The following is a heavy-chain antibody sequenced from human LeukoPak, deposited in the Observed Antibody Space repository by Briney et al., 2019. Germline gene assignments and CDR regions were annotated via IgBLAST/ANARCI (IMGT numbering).Heavy chain of an antibody. D-gene: IGHD6-13*01. CDR3: AREQAAAGTWYNWFDP. Sequence: GGTLRPSCAASGFTFSSYWMSWVRQAPGKGLEWVANIKQDGSEKYYVDSVKGRFTISRDNAKNSLYLQMNSLRAEDTAVYYCAREQAAAGTWYNWFDPWGQGTLVTVSS. J-gene: IGHJ5*02. CDR2: IKQDGSEK. V-gene: IGHV3-7*05. CDR1: GFTFSSYW.